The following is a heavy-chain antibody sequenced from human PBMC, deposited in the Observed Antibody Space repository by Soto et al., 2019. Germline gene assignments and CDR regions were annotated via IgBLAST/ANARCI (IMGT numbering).Heavy chain of an antibody. CDR3: AKGGWYLDC. V-gene: IGHV4-59*01. D-gene: IGHD6-19*01. J-gene: IGHJ4*02. CDR1: GGSITTNY. Sequence: QVQLQESGPGLVKPSETLSLTCTVSGGSITTNYWSWIRQPPGKGLEWIGYMHYSGTTNYHPSRKRRVTMSVDTSKNHFSLKLNSVTSADTAVYYCAKGGWYLDCLGQGTLVTVSS. CDR2: MHYSGTT.